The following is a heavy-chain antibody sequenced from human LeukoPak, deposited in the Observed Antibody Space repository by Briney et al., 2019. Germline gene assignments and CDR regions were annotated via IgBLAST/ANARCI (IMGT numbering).Heavy chain of an antibody. V-gene: IGHV1-69*13. D-gene: IGHD2-15*01. Sequence: GASVKVSCKASGGTFSSYAISWVRQAPGQGLEWMGGIIPIFGTANYAQKFQGRVTITADESTSTAYMELSSLRSEDTAVYYCAREAIQWLRTPGVVAATRWGGAFDIWGQGTMVTVSS. J-gene: IGHJ3*02. CDR1: GGTFSSYA. CDR2: IIPIFGTA. CDR3: AREAIQWLRTPGVVAATRWGGAFDI.